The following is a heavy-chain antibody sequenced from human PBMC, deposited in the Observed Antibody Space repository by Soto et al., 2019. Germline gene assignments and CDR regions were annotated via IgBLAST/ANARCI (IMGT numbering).Heavy chain of an antibody. Sequence: GASVKVSCKASGYTFTGYYMHWVRQAPGQGLEWMGWINPNSGGTNYAQKFQGRVTMTRDTSISTAYMELSRLRSDDTAVYYCARVSGHYYDSQYDPWGQGTLVTVSS. CDR1: GYTFTGYY. D-gene: IGHD3-22*01. V-gene: IGHV1-2*02. CDR2: INPNSGGT. J-gene: IGHJ5*02. CDR3: ARVSGHYYDSQYDP.